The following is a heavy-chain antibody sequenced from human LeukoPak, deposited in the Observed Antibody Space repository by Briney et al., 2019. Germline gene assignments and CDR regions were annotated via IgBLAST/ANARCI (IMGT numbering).Heavy chain of an antibody. J-gene: IGHJ3*02. V-gene: IGHV3-48*03. Sequence: GGSLRLSCAASGFTFSSYEMNWVRQAPGKGLEWVSYISSSGRTISYADSVKGRFTISRDNARNSLYLQMNSLRAEDTAAYYCAREGPLTVTKDAFDIWGQGTMVTVSS. CDR1: GFTFSSYE. CDR3: AREGPLTVTKDAFDI. CDR2: ISSSGRTI. D-gene: IGHD4-17*01.